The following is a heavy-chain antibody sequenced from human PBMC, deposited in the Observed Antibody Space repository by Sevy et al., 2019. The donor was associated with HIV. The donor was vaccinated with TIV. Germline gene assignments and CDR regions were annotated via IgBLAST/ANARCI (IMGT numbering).Heavy chain of an antibody. D-gene: IGHD4-17*01. CDR1: EFTFSSYS. V-gene: IGHV3-21*01. J-gene: IGHJ3*02. Sequence: GGSLRLSCATSEFTFSSYSMNWVRQAPGNGLEWVSSISGGGTYIYYAYSVKGRFTISRDNAKNSLSLQMNSLRAEDTAVYYCARGTHDYGDYDRDAFDIWGQGTMVIVSS. CDR2: ISGGGTYI. CDR3: ARGTHDYGDYDRDAFDI.